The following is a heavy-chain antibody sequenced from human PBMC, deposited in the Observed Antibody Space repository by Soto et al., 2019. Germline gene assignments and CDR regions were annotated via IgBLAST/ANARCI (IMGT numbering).Heavy chain of an antibody. Sequence: EVQLVESWGGLVQPGGSLRLSCAASGFTFSSYSMNWVRQAPGKGLEWVSYISSSSSTIYYADSVKGRFTIYRDNAKNSLDLQMNSLRAEDMAVYDCARSYSSSWRAEFDYWGQGTLVTVSS. CDR2: ISSSSSTI. V-gene: IGHV3-48*01. CDR3: ARSYSSSWRAEFDY. CDR1: GFTFSSYS. J-gene: IGHJ4*02. D-gene: IGHD6-13*01.